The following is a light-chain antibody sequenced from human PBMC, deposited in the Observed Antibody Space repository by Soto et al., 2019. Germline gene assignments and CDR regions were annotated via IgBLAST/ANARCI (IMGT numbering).Light chain of an antibody. V-gene: IGKV3-20*01. Sequence: EIVLTQSPGTLSLSPGERATLSCRASQTVSSSFLAWYPQTPGQAPRLLIYAASSRATGIPDRFNGSGSGTDFTLTISRLEPEDFAVYYCQQYGNSPQTFGQGTKVDIK. J-gene: IGKJ1*01. CDR3: QQYGNSPQT. CDR2: AAS. CDR1: QTVSSSF.